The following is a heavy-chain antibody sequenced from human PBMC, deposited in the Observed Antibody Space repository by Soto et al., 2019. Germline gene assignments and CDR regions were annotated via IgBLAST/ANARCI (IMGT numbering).Heavy chain of an antibody. D-gene: IGHD6-19*01. Sequence: SETLSLTCSVSGGSISRYYWSWIRQPPGKGLEWIGYAYYSGDTGYNPSLKSRVTMAVDTSKNQFSLQLNSVTPEDTAVYYCARDPYPWLVRFDYWGQGTLVTVSS. J-gene: IGHJ4*02. CDR2: AYYSGDT. V-gene: IGHV4-59*12. CDR3: ARDPYPWLVRFDY. CDR1: GGSISRYY.